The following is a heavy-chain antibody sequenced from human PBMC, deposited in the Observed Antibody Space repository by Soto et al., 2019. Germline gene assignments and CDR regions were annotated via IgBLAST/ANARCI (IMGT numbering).Heavy chain of an antibody. D-gene: IGHD2-21*02. CDR1: GGSISSGGYY. V-gene: IGHV4-31*03. Sequence: SETLSLTCTVSGGSISSGGYYWSWIGQHPGKGLEWIGYIYYSGSTYYNPSLKSRVTISVDTSKNQFSLKLSSVTAADTAVYYCARYGGNSVGYFDYWGQGTLVTVSS. CDR2: IYYSGST. CDR3: ARYGGNSVGYFDY. J-gene: IGHJ4*02.